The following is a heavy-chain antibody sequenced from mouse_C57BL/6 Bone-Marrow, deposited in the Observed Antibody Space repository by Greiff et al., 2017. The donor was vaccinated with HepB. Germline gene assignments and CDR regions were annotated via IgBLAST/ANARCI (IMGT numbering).Heavy chain of an antibody. CDR3: AKKGDYYDYDWYFDV. D-gene: IGHD2-4*01. V-gene: IGHV2-5*01. Sequence: VKLVESGPGLVQPSQSLSITCTVSGFSLTSYGVHWVRQSPGKGLEWLGVIWRGGSTDYNAAFMSRLSITKDNSKSQVFFKMNSLQADDTAIYYCAKKGDYYDYDWYFDVWGTGTTVTVSS. CDR2: IWRGGST. CDR1: GFSLTSYG. J-gene: IGHJ1*03.